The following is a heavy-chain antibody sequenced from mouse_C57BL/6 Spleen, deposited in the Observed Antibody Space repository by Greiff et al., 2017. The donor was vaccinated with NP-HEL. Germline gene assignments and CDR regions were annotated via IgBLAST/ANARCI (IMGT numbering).Heavy chain of an antibody. V-gene: IGHV1-4*01. CDR2: INPSSGYT. CDR3: ARDYGSSYVTYYAMDY. CDR1: GYTFTSYT. Sequence: VKLQESGAELARPGASVKMSCKASGYTFTSYTMHWVKQRPGQGLEWIGYINPSSGYTKYNQKFKDKATLTADKYSSTAYMQLSSLTSEDSAVYYCARDYGSSYVTYYAMDYWGQGTSVTVSS. D-gene: IGHD1-1*01. J-gene: IGHJ4*01.